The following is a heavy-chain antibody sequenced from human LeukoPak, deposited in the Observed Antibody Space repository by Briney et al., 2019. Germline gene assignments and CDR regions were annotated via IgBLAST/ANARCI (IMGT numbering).Heavy chain of an antibody. J-gene: IGHJ3*02. D-gene: IGHD3-9*01. Sequence: GGSLRLSCAASGFTVSSNYMSWVRQAPGKGLEWVSVIYSGGSTYYADSVKGRFTISRDNSKNTLYLQMNSLRAEDTAVYYCAREENYDILTGYYIDAFDIWGQGTMVTVSS. V-gene: IGHV3-66*01. CDR1: GFTVSSNY. CDR3: AREENYDILTGYYIDAFDI. CDR2: IYSGGST.